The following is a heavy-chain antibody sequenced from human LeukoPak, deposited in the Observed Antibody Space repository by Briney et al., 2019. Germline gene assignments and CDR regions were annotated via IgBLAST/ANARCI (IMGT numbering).Heavy chain of an antibody. D-gene: IGHD3-16*01. CDR2: IHYSGST. CDR1: GGSISSSSYY. Sequence: SETLSLTCTVSGGSISSSSYYWGWIRQPPGKGLEWIGSIHYSGSTNYNPSLKSRVTISVDTSKNQFSLKLSSVTAADTAVYYCARLGGVDYWGQGTLVTVSS. V-gene: IGHV4-39*07. CDR3: ARLGGVDY. J-gene: IGHJ4*02.